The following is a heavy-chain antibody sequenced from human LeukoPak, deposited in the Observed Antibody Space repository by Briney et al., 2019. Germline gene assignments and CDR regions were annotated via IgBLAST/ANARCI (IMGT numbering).Heavy chain of an antibody. V-gene: IGHV3-7*01. J-gene: IGHJ4*02. CDR3: ARPQRVWYVDY. CDR2: IKQDGSEK. D-gene: IGHD2-8*01. CDR1: GFGFSNFW. Sequence: GGSLRLSCAASGFGFSNFWMSWVRQAPGKGLEWVANIKQDGSEKYYVDSVKGRFTISRDNAKNSLYLQMNSLRAEDTAVYYCARPQRVWYVDYWGQGTLVTVSS.